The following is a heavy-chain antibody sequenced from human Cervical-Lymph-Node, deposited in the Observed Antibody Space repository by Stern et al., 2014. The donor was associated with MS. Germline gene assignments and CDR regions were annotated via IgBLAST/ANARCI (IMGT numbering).Heavy chain of an antibody. CDR1: GYTFTSYW. J-gene: IGHJ4*02. V-gene: IGHV5-51*01. CDR3: ARQRYFDY. CDR2: IFPGGSDI. Sequence: EVQLVESGPEVKRPGESLKISCQASGYTFTSYWIGWVRQMPGKGLEWIAIIFPGGSDIRYSPSFQGQVTISADKSSSTAFWHGNNLKASDTAIYYCARQRYFDYWGQGTLVTVSS.